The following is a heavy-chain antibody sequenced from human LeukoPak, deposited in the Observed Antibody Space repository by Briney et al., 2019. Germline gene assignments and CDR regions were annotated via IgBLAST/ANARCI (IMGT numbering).Heavy chain of an antibody. D-gene: IGHD6-6*01. CDR1: GASLSSYF. V-gene: IGHV4-59*12. CDR3: ARSIAARWGALDI. CDR2: IYYDGYP. J-gene: IGHJ3*02. Sequence: SETLSLTCNVSGASLSSYFWSWIRQPPGKGLEWIGYIYYDGYPNYSPSLRSRITISVEKSKSQFSLNLRSVTAADTAVYYCARSIAARWGALDIWGQGTMVTVSS.